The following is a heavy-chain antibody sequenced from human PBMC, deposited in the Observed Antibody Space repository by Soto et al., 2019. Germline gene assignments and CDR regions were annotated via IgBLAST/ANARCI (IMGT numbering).Heavy chain of an antibody. V-gene: IGHV4-59*01. CDR2: ISYSGST. J-gene: IGHJ4*02. Sequence: SETLSLTCTVSGGSISSYYWSWIRQPPGKGLEWIGYISYSGSTNYNPSLKSRVTISVDTSKNTLYLQMNGLRLDDTAVYYCVTAVRTRLDNWGPGTLVTVSS. CDR1: GGSISSYY. CDR3: VTAVRTRLDN. D-gene: IGHD3-10*01.